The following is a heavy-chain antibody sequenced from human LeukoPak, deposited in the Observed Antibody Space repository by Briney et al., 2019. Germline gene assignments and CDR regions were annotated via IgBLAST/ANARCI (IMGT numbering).Heavy chain of an antibody. CDR2: ISYDGSNT. D-gene: IGHD3-10*01. Sequence: PGGSLRLSCAASGFTFSSYGMHWVRQAPGKGLEWVAVISYDGSNTYYADSVKGRCTISRDNSKNTLYLQMNSLRVEDTAVYYCAKMAWFGELFDYWGQGTLVTVSS. CDR3: AKMAWFGELFDY. J-gene: IGHJ4*02. CDR1: GFTFSSYG. V-gene: IGHV3-30*18.